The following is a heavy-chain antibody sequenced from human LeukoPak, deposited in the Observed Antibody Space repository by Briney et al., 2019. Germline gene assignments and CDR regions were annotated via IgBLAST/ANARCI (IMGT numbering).Heavy chain of an antibody. Sequence: GGSLRLSCVVSGFTFSGNNMNWVRQAPGKGLEWIAYISSTSVIYYAASVKGRFTISRDNAKNSLFLQMNSLRVDDTAVYYCAREGDSSNSGFAYWGQGTLVTVSS. D-gene: IGHD4-23*01. V-gene: IGHV3-48*01. CDR1: GFTFSGNN. J-gene: IGHJ4*02. CDR2: ISSTSVI. CDR3: AREGDSSNSGFAY.